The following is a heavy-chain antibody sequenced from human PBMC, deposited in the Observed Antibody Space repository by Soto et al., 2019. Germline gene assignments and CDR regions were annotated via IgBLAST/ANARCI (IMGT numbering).Heavy chain of an antibody. CDR3: ARDYCSSTSRLALGFDL. Sequence: GASVKVSCKASGGTFSSYTISWVRQAPGQGLEWMGRIIPILGIANYAQKFQGRVTITADKSASTAYMELSSLRSEDTAVYYCARDYCSSTSRLALGFDLWCQATLVTVSS. CDR1: GGTFSSYT. V-gene: IGHV1-69*04. J-gene: IGHJ5*02. CDR2: IIPILGIA. D-gene: IGHD2-2*01.